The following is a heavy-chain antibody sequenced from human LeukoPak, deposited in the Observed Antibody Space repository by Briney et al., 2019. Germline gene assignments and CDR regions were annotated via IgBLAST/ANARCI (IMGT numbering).Heavy chain of an antibody. D-gene: IGHD1-26*01. Sequence: GRSLRLSCAASGFTFDDYAMHWVRQAPGKGLEWVSGISWNSGSIGYADSVKGRFTISRDNAKNSLNLQMNSLRAEDTALYYCAKDAVGATDYYYYYMDVWGKGTTVTVSS. J-gene: IGHJ6*03. CDR2: ISWNSGSI. CDR1: GFTFDDYA. V-gene: IGHV3-9*01. CDR3: AKDAVGATDYYYYYMDV.